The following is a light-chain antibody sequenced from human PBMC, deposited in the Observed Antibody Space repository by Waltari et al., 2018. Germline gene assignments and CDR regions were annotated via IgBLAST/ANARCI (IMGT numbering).Light chain of an antibody. CDR1: SHNIGNND. V-gene: IGLV1-51*01. CDR2: YNN. J-gene: IGLJ2*01. CDR3: GTWDSSLSAVV. Sequence: QSVLPQPPSVSAAPGQTFTISCSGSSHNIGNNDLSQHQQLPGTAPKVRIYYNNKRPAGIPDRFSGSKSGTSATLGITGLQTGDEADYYCGTWDSSLSAVVFGGGTKLTVL.